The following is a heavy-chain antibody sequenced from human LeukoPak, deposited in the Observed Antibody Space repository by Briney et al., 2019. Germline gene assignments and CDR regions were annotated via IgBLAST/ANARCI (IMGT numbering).Heavy chain of an antibody. CDR1: GFTFDDYA. CDR3: AKAVTMVRGTTRGYYFDS. D-gene: IGHD3-10*01. Sequence: GRSLRLSCAASGFTFDDYAMHWVRQAPGKGLEWVSGISWNSCTIGYADSVKGRFTISRDNAKNSLYLQMNSLTAEDTALYYCAKAVTMVRGTTRGYYFDSWGQGTLVTVSS. V-gene: IGHV3-9*01. CDR2: ISWNSCTI. J-gene: IGHJ4*02.